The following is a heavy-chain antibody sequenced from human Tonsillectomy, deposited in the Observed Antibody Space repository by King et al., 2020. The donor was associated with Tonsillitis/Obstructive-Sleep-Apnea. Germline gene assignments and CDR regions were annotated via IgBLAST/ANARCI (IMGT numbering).Heavy chain of an antibody. J-gene: IGHJ4*02. CDR1: GGSISSYY. CDR2: IYYSGST. V-gene: IGHV4-59*01. CDR3: ARGKGTPEEPCDY. D-gene: IGHD1-14*01. Sequence: VQLQESGPGLVKPSETLSLTCTVSGGSISSYYWSWIRQPPGKGLEWIGYIYYSGSTNYNPSLKSRVTISVDTSKNQFSLKLSSVTAADTAVYYCARGKGTPEEPCDYWGQGTLVTVSS.